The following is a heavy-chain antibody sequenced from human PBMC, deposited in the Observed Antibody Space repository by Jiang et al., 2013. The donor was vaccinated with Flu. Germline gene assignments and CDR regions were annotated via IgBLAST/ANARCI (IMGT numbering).Heavy chain of an antibody. Sequence: EYGSGLVKPSQTLSLTCSVSGDSISSGTSRWTWIRQYPEKGLEWIGWVFNNGRTNYNPSLRSRSSISLDTSKSQFSLKLNSVTAADTAVYYCARLPFGSGSFGWFDPWGQGALVTVSS. CDR1: GDSISSGTSR. CDR2: VFNNGRT. J-gene: IGHJ5*02. CDR3: ARLPFGSGSFGWFDP. D-gene: IGHD3-10*01. V-gene: IGHV4-31*03.